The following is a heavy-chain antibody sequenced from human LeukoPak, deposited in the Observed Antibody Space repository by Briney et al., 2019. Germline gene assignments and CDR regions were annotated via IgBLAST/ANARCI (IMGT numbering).Heavy chain of an antibody. CDR3: ASQRYYYDSSGYSAPGGFDY. D-gene: IGHD3-22*01. CDR1: GGSFSGYY. CDR2: INHSGST. V-gene: IGHV4-34*01. Sequence: TSETLSLTCAVYGGSFSGYYWSWIRQPPGKGLEWIGEINHSGSTNYNPSLKSRVTISVDRSKSQFSLKLSSVTAADTAVYYCASQRYYYDSSGYSAPGGFDYWGQGTLVTVSS. J-gene: IGHJ4*02.